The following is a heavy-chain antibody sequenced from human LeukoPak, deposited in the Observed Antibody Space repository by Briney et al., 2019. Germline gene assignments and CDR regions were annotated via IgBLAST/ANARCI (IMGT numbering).Heavy chain of an antibody. CDR3: ARVIAVAGLGWFDP. CDR1: GGSISSGNW. CDR2: IHHSGST. Sequence: PSETLSLTCGASGGSISSGNWWSWVRQPPGKGLEWIGEIHHSGSTNYNPSLKSRVTISVDKSKNQFSLKLSSVTAADTAVYYRARVIAVAGLGWFDPWGQGTLVTVSS. V-gene: IGHV4-4*02. J-gene: IGHJ5*02. D-gene: IGHD6-19*01.